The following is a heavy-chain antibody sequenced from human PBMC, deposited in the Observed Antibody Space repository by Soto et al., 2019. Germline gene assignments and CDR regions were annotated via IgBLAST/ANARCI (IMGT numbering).Heavy chain of an antibody. CDR2: INHSGST. CDR3: ARGRRGGGYYLKTSIYYFDY. V-gene: IGHV4-34*01. J-gene: IGHJ4*02. CDR1: GGSFSGYY. D-gene: IGHD3-3*01. Sequence: QVQLQQWGAGLLKPSETLSLTCAVYGGSFSGYYWSWIRQPPGKGLEWIGEINHSGSTNYNPSLKSRVTISVDTSKNQFSLKLSSVTAADPDVYYCARGRRGGGYYLKTSIYYFDYWGQGTLVTVSS.